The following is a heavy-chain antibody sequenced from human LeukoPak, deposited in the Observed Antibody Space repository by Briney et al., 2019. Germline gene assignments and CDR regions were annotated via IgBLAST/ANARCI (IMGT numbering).Heavy chain of an antibody. CDR2: IYYSGST. CDR3: AREGDHGDYFDY. Sequence: SETLSLTCPVSGGSISSYYWSWIRQPPGKGLEWIGYIYYSGSTNYNPSLKSRVTISVDTSRNQFSLKLSSVTAADTAVYYCAREGDHGDYFDYWGQGTLVTVSS. D-gene: IGHD4-17*01. CDR1: GGSISSYY. V-gene: IGHV4-59*01. J-gene: IGHJ4*02.